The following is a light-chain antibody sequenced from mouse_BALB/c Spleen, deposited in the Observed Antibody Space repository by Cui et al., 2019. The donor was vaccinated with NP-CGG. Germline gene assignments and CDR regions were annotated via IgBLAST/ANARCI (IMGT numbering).Light chain of an antibody. J-gene: IGLJ1*01. CDR3: ALWYSNHWV. Sequence: QAVVTPASALTTSPGETVTLTCRSSTGAATTTNHANWVQEKPDHLFTGLIGGTNNRVPGVPARFSGSLIGDKAALTITGAQTEDEAIYFCALWYSNHWVFGGGTKLTVL. V-gene: IGLV1*01. CDR2: GTN. CDR1: TGAATTTNH.